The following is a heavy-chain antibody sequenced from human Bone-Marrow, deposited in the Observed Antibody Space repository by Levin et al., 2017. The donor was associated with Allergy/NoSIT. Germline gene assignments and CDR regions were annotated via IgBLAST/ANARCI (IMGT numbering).Heavy chain of an antibody. V-gene: IGHV3-23*01. Sequence: PGGSLRLSCAASGFTFSNYAMNWVRQAPGKGLEWVSSISGSGGDTDHSDSVKGRFTISRDNSKNTLYLRMNSLRAADTAVYYCAKIPVVAMRVTVNYFDYWDRGALVTVSS. D-gene: IGHD3-22*01. J-gene: IGHJ4*02. CDR1: GFTFSNYA. CDR3: AKIPVVAMRVTVNYFDY. CDR2: ISGSGGDT.